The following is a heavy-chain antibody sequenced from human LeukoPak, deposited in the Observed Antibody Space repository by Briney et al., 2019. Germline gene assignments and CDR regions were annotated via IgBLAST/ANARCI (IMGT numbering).Heavy chain of an antibody. D-gene: IGHD1-26*01. CDR1: GFTVTNAW. V-gene: IGHV3-15*01. CDR2: IKRKTDGGTT. CDR3: QTGTYEYFDL. Sequence: GGSLRLSCAASGFTVTNAWMSWVRQAPGKGLEWVGRIKRKTDGGTTDFAASVKGRFIISRDDSNTVSLQMNSLKTEDTAAYYCQTGTYEYFDLWGRGTLVTVAS. J-gene: IGHJ2*01.